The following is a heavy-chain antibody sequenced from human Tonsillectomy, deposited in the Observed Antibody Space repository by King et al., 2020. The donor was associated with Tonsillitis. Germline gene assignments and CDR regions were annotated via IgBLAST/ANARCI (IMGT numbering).Heavy chain of an antibody. Sequence: QLVQSGAEVKKPGASVKVSCKASGYTFTGYYIHWVRQAPGQGLEWIGWIHPNSGGTKYAQRFQGRVTMTRDTSIRIAYMELSRLRSDDTAVYYCARDLGYSGYDGAFNIWGQGTMVTVSS. D-gene: IGHD5-12*01. V-gene: IGHV1-2*02. CDR1: GYTFTGYY. CDR3: ARDLGYSGYDGAFNI. J-gene: IGHJ3*02. CDR2: IHPNSGGT.